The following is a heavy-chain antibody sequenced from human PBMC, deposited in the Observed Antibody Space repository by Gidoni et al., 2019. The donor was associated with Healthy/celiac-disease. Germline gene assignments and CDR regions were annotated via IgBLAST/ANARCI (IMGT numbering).Heavy chain of an antibody. D-gene: IGHD2-2*01. CDR1: GFTFSSHA. V-gene: IGHV3-23*01. J-gene: IGHJ6*02. CDR3: AKDGGVVPADFYYYYGMDV. Sequence: EVQLLESGGGLVQPGGSLRLSCAASGFTFSSHAMRWVRQAPGKGLEWVSAISGSGGSTYYADSVKGRFTISRDNSKNTLYLQMNSLRAEDTAVYYCAKDGGVVPADFYYYYGMDVWGQGTTVTVSS. CDR2: ISGSGGST.